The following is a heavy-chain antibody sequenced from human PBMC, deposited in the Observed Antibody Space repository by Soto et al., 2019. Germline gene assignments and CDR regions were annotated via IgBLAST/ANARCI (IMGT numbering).Heavy chain of an antibody. D-gene: IGHD7-27*01. J-gene: IGHJ6*02. V-gene: IGHV3-30*01. CDR3: PGDRQWATVAVLTQYGMDV. Sequence: PGRSLRLSCLASGFTFTYYHMYWGRRAPGKGLEWVSLISNDGSNTYTADSVEGRFTMSRDNSKNTLYLQVNSLSLEDKAIYFCPGDRQWATVAVLTQYGMDVWRQGTTVTASS. CDR2: ISNDGSNT. CDR1: GFTFTYYH.